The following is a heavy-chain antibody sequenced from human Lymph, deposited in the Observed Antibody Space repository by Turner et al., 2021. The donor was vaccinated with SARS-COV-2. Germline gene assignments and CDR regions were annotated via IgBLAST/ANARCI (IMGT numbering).Heavy chain of an antibody. J-gene: IGHJ4*02. D-gene: IGHD7-27*01. CDR3: ARGTGAADY. Sequence: GDADSVKGRFTISRDNAKNSLYLQVNSLRAEDTALYDCARGTGAADYWGQGTLVTVSS. V-gene: IGHV3-20*01.